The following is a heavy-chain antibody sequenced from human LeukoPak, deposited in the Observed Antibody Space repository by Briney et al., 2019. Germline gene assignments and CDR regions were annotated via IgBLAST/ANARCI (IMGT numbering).Heavy chain of an antibody. Sequence: PGGSLRLSCAASGFTFSSDAMSWVRQAPGKGLEWVSGISGSGGSTYYADSVKGRFTVSRDNFKNTLFLQVNSLRAEDTAVYYCAKVSDYSYYYYMDVWGKGTTVTVSS. V-gene: IGHV3-23*01. CDR1: GFTFSSDA. CDR2: ISGSGGST. CDR3: AKVSDYSYYYYMDV. J-gene: IGHJ6*03.